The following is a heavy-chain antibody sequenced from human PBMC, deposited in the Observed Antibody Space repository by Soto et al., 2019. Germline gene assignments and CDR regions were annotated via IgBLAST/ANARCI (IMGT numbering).Heavy chain of an antibody. CDR1: GFTFSSYG. CDR2: IWYDGSNK. Sequence: QVQLVESGGGVFQPGRSLRLSCAASGFTFSSYGMHWVRQAPGKGLEWVAVIWYDGSNKYYADSVKGRFTISRDNSKNTLYLQMNSLRAEDTAVYYCARGGYFDWLFYFDYWGQGTLVTVSS. D-gene: IGHD3-9*01. J-gene: IGHJ4*02. CDR3: ARGGYFDWLFYFDY. V-gene: IGHV3-33*01.